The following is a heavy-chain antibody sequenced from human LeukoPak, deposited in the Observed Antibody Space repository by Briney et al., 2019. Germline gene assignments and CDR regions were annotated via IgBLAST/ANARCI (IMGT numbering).Heavy chain of an antibody. J-gene: IGHJ4*02. Sequence: ASVMVSCKASGYTFTGYYVQWVRQAPGQRLEWMGSVHPNTGVTNYAQKFQGRVTMTRDTSISTAYMELSSLRSDDTAVYYCASLTISTGSDNYWGQGTLVTVSS. CDR2: VHPNTGVT. D-gene: IGHD2-8*02. CDR1: GYTFTGYY. V-gene: IGHV1-2*02. CDR3: ASLTISTGSDNY.